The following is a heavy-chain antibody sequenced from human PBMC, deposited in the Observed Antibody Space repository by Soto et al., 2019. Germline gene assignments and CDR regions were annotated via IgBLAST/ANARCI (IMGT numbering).Heavy chain of an antibody. V-gene: IGHV1-69*06. CDR1: GGTFSSYA. CDR3: ARDLRPGIAAAGTNY. Sequence: ASVKVSCKASGGTFSSYAISWVRQAPGQGLEWMGGIIPIFGTANYAQKFQGRVTITADKSTSTAYMELSSLRSEDTAVYYCARDLRPGIAAAGTNYWGQGTLVTVSS. CDR2: IIPIFGTA. D-gene: IGHD6-13*01. J-gene: IGHJ4*02.